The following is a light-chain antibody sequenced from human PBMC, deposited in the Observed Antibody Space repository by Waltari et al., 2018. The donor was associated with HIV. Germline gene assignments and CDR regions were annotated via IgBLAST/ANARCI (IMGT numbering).Light chain of an antibody. V-gene: IGLV2-23*02. CDR3: CSYAGSSTFVV. CDR2: DVS. J-gene: IGLJ2*01. Sequence: QSALTQPASVSGSPGQSITISCTGPSSDVGSYYLVPWYQQHPGKAPKLMIYDVSKRPSGVSNRFSGSKSGNTASLTIAGLQAEDEADYYCCSYAGSSTFVVFGGGTKLTVL. CDR1: SSDVGSYYL.